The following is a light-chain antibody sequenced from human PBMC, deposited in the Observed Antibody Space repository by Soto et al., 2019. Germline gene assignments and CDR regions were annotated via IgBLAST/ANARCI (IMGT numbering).Light chain of an antibody. CDR1: TSGLEIKI. V-gene: IGLV1-44*01. CDR2: EVV. Sequence: QSVLTQPPSASGTPGQRVTISCSGSTSGLEIKILNWYQHLPGKAPKLIIYEVVQRPSGVPDRFSGSKSGNTASLTVSGLQAADEADYFCKSYAGSNTYVFGSGAKVTVL. J-gene: IGLJ1*01. CDR3: KSYAGSNTYV.